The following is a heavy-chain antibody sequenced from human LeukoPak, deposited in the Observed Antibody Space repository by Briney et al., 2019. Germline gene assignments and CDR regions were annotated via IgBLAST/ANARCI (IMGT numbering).Heavy chain of an antibody. CDR3: AREVAWFDP. V-gene: IGHV4-59*01. D-gene: IGHD2-15*01. J-gene: IGHJ5*02. CDR1: GGSISSYY. Sequence: SETLSLTCTVSGGSISSYYWSWIRQPPGKGLEWIGYIYYSGSTNYNPSLKSRVTISVDTSKNQFSPKLSSVTAADTAVYYCAREVAWFDPWGQGTLVTVSS. CDR2: IYYSGST.